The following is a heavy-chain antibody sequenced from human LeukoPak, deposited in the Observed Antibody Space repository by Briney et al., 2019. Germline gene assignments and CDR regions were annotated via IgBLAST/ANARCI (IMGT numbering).Heavy chain of an antibody. V-gene: IGHV4-30-2*01. CDR2: IYHSGST. CDR3: ARDLVAAGGMDV. D-gene: IGHD6-25*01. Sequence: PSQTLSLTCTVSGGSISSAVYYWSWIRQPPGKGLEWIGYIYHSGSTYYNPSLKSRVTISVDRSKNQFSLKLSSVTAADTAVYYCARDLVAAGGMDVWGKGTTVTVSS. CDR1: GGSISSAVYY. J-gene: IGHJ6*03.